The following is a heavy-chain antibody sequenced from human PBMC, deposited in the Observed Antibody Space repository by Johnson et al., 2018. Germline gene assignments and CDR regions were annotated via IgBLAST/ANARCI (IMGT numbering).Heavy chain of an antibody. Sequence: EVQLVESGGDLVQPGGSLRLSCAASGFTFSTYSMDWVRQAPGKGLQWLAYITNAGGTIYYADSVKGRFTISRHNAKTSLFLQINSLRADDTAVYYGVGERPIAVGGTNNYYCGMDVWGQGTTVTISS. D-gene: IGHD6-19*01. CDR2: ITNAGGTI. CDR1: GFTFSTYS. CDR3: VGERPIAVGGTNNYYCGMDV. J-gene: IGHJ6*02. V-gene: IGHV3-48*01.